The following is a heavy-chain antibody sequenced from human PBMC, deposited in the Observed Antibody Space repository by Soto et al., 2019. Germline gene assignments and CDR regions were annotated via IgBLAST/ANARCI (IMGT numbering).Heavy chain of an antibody. D-gene: IGHD5-12*01. V-gene: IGHV3-23*01. CDR2: ISGSGGST. Sequence: GGSLRLSCAASGFTFSSYAMSWVRQAPGKGLEWVSAISGSGGSTYYADSVKGRFTISRDNSKNTLYLQMNSLRAEDTAVYYCAKDSGYDYGYYYYYGMDVWGQGTTVTVSS. J-gene: IGHJ6*02. CDR3: AKDSGYDYGYYYYYGMDV. CDR1: GFTFSSYA.